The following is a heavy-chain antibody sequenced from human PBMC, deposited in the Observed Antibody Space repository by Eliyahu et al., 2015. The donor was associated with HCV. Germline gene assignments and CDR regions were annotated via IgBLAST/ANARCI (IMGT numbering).Heavy chain of an antibody. J-gene: IGHJ4*02. CDR1: GDSVSSXSVA. V-gene: IGHV6-1*01. D-gene: IGHD1-7*01. Sequence: QVQLQQSGPGLVKPSQTLSLTCAISGDSVSSXSVAWNWIRQSPSRGLEXLGRTYYRSKWYNDYAVSVKSRITINPGTSKNQFSLQLNSVTPEDTAVYFCARGGVGSTEELFDYWGQGSPVTVSS. CDR2: TYYRSKWYN. CDR3: ARGGVGSTEELFDY.